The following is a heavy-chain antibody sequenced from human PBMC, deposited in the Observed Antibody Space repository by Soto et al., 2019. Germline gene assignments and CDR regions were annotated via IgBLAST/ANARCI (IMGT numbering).Heavy chain of an antibody. J-gene: IGHJ4*02. CDR1: GGTFSSYA. CDR3: ARDVYSGSYSYFDY. V-gene: IGHV1-69*06. D-gene: IGHD1-26*01. Sequence: GASVKVSCKASGGTFSSYAISWVRQAPGQGLEWMGGIIPIFGTANYAQKFQGRVTITADKSTSTAYMELSSLRSEDTAVYYCARDVYSGSYSYFDYWGQGTLVTVSS. CDR2: IIPIFGTA.